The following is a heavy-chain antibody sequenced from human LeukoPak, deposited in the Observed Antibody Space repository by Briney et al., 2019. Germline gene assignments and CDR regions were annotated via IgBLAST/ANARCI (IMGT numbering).Heavy chain of an antibody. J-gene: IGHJ4*02. D-gene: IGHD2-15*01. CDR3: ARGQRSCSGGSCYGPYFDY. V-gene: IGHV4-59*12. CDR1: GGSISDYY. CDR2: IYYSGST. Sequence: PSETLSLTCTVSGGSISDYYWNWIRQPPGKGLEWIGYIYYSGSTNYNPSLKSRVTISVDTSKNQFSLKLSSVTAADTAVYYCARGQRSCSGGSCYGPYFDYWGQGTLATVSS.